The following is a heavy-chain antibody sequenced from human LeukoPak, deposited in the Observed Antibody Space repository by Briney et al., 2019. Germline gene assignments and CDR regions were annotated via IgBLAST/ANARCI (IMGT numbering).Heavy chain of an antibody. CDR3: TKVHLTYYYDSSGYGFQDF. CDR1: GFTFSSYN. Sequence: GGSLRLSCEVSGFTFSSYNMNWFRQTPGKGLEWVSSISNKGRYIYYADSVKGRFTISRDNSKNTLYLQMNSLRAEDTAVYYCTKVHLTYYYDSSGYGFQDFWGQGTLVTVSS. J-gene: IGHJ4*02. V-gene: IGHV3-21*01. CDR2: ISNKGRYI. D-gene: IGHD3-22*01.